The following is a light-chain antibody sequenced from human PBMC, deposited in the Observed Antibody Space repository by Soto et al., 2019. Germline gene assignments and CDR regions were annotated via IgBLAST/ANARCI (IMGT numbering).Light chain of an antibody. CDR3: SSYAGSTSCV. CDR2: EVS. J-gene: IGLJ1*01. Sequence: QSALTQPPSASGSPGQSVTISCTGTSSDVGGYNYVSWYQQHPGKAPKLMIYEVSKRPSGVPDRFSGSKSGNTASLTVSGLQAEDEADYYCSSYAGSTSCVFGTGTKVTV. V-gene: IGLV2-8*01. CDR1: SSDVGGYNY.